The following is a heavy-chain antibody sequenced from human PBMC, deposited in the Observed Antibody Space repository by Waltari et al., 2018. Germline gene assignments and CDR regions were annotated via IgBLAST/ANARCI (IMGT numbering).Heavy chain of an antibody. D-gene: IGHD1-1*01. J-gene: IGHJ4*02. CDR1: GYSISSGYY. CDR2: IYHSGRT. CDR3: ARLLSLRAGDFDY. V-gene: IGHV4-38-2*01. Sequence: QVQLQESGPGLVKPSETLSLTCAVSGYSISSGYYWGWLRQPPGKGLEWIGSIYHSGRTYYNPALKSRVTISVDTSKNQFSLKLSSVTAADTAVYYCARLLSLRAGDFDYWGQGTLVTVSS.